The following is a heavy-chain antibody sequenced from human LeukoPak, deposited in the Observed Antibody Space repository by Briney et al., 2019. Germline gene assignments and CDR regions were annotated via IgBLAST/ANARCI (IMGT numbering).Heavy chain of an antibody. D-gene: IGHD3-10*01. V-gene: IGHV3-48*03. CDR1: GFTFSSYE. Sequence: GRSLRLSCAASGFTFSSYEMNWVRQAPGKGLEWVSYISSSGSTIYYADSVKGRFTISRDNAKNSLYLQMNSLRAEDTALYYCAKDIWVRGGLYYYYMDVWGKGTTVTISS. CDR3: AKDIWVRGGLYYYYMDV. CDR2: ISSSGSTI. J-gene: IGHJ6*03.